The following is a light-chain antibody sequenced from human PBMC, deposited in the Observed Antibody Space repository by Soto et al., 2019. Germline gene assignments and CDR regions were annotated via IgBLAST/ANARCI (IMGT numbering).Light chain of an antibody. CDR1: SSDVGASIF. V-gene: IGLV2-14*01. Sequence: QSALTQPASVSGSPGQSITISCTGTSSDVGASIFVSWYQQHPGKAPKLMIYEVSNRPSGISNRFSGSKSGNTASLTISGLQAEDEADYYCSSYTGSSIRLFGTGTKLTVL. CDR3: SSYTGSSIRL. CDR2: EVS. J-gene: IGLJ1*01.